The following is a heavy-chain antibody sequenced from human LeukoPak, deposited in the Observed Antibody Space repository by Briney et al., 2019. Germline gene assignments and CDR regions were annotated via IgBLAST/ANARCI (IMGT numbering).Heavy chain of an antibody. Sequence: PGGSLRLSCAASGFTVSINYMSWVRQAPGKGLEWVSSISSGGSYIYYADSVKGRLTTSRDNARNSLYLQMNSLRAEDTAVYYCARDPTVAEAWWGQGTQVTVSS. J-gene: IGHJ4*02. D-gene: IGHD6-13*01. CDR3: ARDPTVAEAW. CDR1: GFTVSINY. V-gene: IGHV3-21*01. CDR2: ISSGGSYI.